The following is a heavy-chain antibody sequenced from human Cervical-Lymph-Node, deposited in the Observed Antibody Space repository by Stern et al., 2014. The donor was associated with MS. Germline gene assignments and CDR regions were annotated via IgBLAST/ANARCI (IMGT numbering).Heavy chain of an antibody. CDR1: GFTLSASG. D-gene: IGHD3-10*02. V-gene: IGHV3-73*01. J-gene: IGHJ4*02. CDR2: IRSKANGDAT. CDR3: ARLYGEKANDF. Sequence: EVQLVQSGGGLVQPGGSLKLSCAASGFTLSASGAHWVRQASGKGLEWVGRIRSKANGDATAYAASVNGRFTISRDDSKNTAYLQMNSLKTEDTAIYFCARLYGEKANDFWGQGTLVTVSS.